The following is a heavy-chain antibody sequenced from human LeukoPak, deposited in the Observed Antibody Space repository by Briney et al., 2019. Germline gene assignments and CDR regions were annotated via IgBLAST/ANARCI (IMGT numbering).Heavy chain of an antibody. CDR1: GFSFYDFA. D-gene: IGHD1-26*01. CDR3: AKGDWLDY. J-gene: IGHJ4*02. Sequence: GGSLRLSCAASGFSFYDFAMHWLRQAPGRGLEWVSGISWNSGSITYADSVKGRFTISRDNAKSSLYLQMDSLRTGDTALYYCAKGDWLDYWGQGTLVTVSP. V-gene: IGHV3-9*01. CDR2: ISWNSGSI.